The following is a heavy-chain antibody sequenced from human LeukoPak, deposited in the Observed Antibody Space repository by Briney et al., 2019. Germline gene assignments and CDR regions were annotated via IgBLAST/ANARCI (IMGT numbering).Heavy chain of an antibody. CDR2: IYYSGST. V-gene: IGHV4-59*01. Sequence: SETLSLTCTVSGGSISSYYWSWVRQPPGKGLEWIGYIYYSGSTNYNPSLKSRVTISVDPSGNQFSLKLSSVTAADTAVYYCARGTPIVLMVYALDAFDIWGQGTMVTVSS. D-gene: IGHD2-8*01. CDR1: GGSISSYY. J-gene: IGHJ3*02. CDR3: ARGTPIVLMVYALDAFDI.